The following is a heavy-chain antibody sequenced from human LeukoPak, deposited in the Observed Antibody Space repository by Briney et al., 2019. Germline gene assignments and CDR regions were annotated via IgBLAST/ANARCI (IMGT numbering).Heavy chain of an antibody. J-gene: IGHJ6*02. V-gene: IGHV4-30-2*01. D-gene: IGHD1-1*01. Sequence: PSQTPSLTCAVSGGSISSGGYSWSWIRQPPGKGLEWIGYIYHGGSTYYNPSLKSRVTISVDRSKNQFSLKLSSVTAADTAVYYCARVTMDYYGMDVWGQGTTVIVSS. CDR2: IYHGGST. CDR3: ARVTMDYYGMDV. CDR1: GGSISSGGYS.